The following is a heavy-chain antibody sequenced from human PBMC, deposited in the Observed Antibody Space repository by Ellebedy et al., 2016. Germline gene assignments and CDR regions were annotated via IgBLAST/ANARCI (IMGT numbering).Heavy chain of an antibody. J-gene: IGHJ4*02. V-gene: IGHV3-53*01. Sequence: GESLKISXEGSGFVFSNYAMSWVRQAPGKGLEWVSVIYGGDTTYYADSVKGRFSISRDSSKNTLYLLMNSLRVEDTAVYYCARHQGVNWYFAYWGQGTRVTVSS. CDR1: GFVFSNYA. D-gene: IGHD1-1*01. CDR2: IYGGDTT. CDR3: ARHQGVNWYFAY.